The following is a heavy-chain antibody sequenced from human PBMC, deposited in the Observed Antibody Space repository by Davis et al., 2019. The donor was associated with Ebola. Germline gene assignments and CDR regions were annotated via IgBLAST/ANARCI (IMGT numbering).Heavy chain of an antibody. V-gene: IGHV1-8*01. Sequence: AASVKVSCKASGYTFTSYDINWVRQATGQGLEWMGWMNPNSGNTGYAQKLQGRVTMTTDTSTSTAYIELRSLRSDDPAVYYCARLLGAYYYYGMDVWGQGTTVTVSS. CDR3: ARLLGAYYYYGMDV. CDR1: GYTFTSYD. CDR2: MNPNSGNT. D-gene: IGHD2-15*01. J-gene: IGHJ6*02.